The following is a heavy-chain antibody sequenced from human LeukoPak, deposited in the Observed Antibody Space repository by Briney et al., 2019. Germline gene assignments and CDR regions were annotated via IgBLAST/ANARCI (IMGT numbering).Heavy chain of an antibody. Sequence: ASVKVSCKASGYTFTSYGISWVRQAPGQGLEWMGWISAYNGNTNYAQKLQGRVTMTTDTSTSTAYMELRSLRSDDTAVYYCAREYDSSGFSSYWYFDLWGRGTLVTVSS. CDR3: AREYDSSGFSSYWYFDL. J-gene: IGHJ2*01. CDR2: ISAYNGNT. CDR1: GYTFTSYG. D-gene: IGHD3-22*01. V-gene: IGHV1-18*01.